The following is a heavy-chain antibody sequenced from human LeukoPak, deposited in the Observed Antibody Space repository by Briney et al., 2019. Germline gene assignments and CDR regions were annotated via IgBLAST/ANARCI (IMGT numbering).Heavy chain of an antibody. CDR1: GFTFDDYA. D-gene: IGHD3-9*01. J-gene: IGHJ3*02. CDR3: AKALPILTGYPYDAFDI. CDR2: ISWNSGSI. Sequence: PGGSLRLSCAASGFTFDDYAMHWVRQAPGKGLEWVSGISWNSGSIGYADSVKGRFTISRDNAKNSLYLQMNSLRAEDTALYYCAKALPILTGYPYDAFDIWGQGTMVTVSS. V-gene: IGHV3-9*01.